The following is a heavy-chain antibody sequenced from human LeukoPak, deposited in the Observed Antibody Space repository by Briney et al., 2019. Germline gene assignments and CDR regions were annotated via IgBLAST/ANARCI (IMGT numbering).Heavy chain of an antibody. D-gene: IGHD6-19*01. V-gene: IGHV6-1*01. Sequence: SQTLSLTCAISGDSVSSKSVAWNWIRQSPSRGLEWLGRTYYRSKWYNEYAVSVKGRININPDTSKNQISLQLNSVTPEDTAMYYCARTNGWLDYWGQGILDTVSS. J-gene: IGHJ4*02. CDR2: TYYRSKWYN. CDR3: ARTNGWLDY. CDR1: GDSVSSKSVA.